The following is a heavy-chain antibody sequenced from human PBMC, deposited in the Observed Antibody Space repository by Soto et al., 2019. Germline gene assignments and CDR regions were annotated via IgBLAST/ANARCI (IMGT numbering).Heavy chain of an antibody. CDR3: AKKDEYDHVWGKGPLD. CDR1: GFTFSDYY. Sequence: GGSLRLSCAASGFTFSDYYMSWIRQAPGKGLEWVSYISSSSSYTNYADSVKGRFTISRDNAKNSLYLQMNSLRAEDTALYYCAKKDEYDHVWGKGPLDWGQGTLVTVSS. D-gene: IGHD3-16*01. J-gene: IGHJ4*03. V-gene: IGHV3-11*03. CDR2: ISSSSSYT.